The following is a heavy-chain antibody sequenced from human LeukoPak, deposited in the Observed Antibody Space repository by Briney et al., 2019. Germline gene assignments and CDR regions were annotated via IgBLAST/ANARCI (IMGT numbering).Heavy chain of an antibody. CDR2: ISAYNGNT. D-gene: IGHD3-22*01. CDR1: GYTFTSYG. CDR3: ARVERITMIVVVIDAFDI. Sequence: GASVKVSCKASGYTFTSYGISWVRQAPGQGLEWMGWISAYNGNTNYAQKLQGRVTMTTDTSTSTAYMELRSLRSDDTAVYYCARVERITMIVVVIDAFDIWGQGTMVTVSS. V-gene: IGHV1-18*01. J-gene: IGHJ3*02.